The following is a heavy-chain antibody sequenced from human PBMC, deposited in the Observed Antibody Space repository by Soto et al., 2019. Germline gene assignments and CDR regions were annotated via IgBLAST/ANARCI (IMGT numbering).Heavy chain of an antibody. CDR1: GYTFSNYG. J-gene: IGHJ4*02. CDR3: ARDSPPVDY. Sequence: QVQLVQSGAEVKKPGASVKVSCKASGYTFSNYGISWVRQAPGQGPEWMGWISAYNGNTKYAQKLQGRVTMATDTATSTAYMELRRLRSDDTAVYYLARDSPPVDYWGQGTLVTVSS. V-gene: IGHV1-18*01. CDR2: ISAYNGNT.